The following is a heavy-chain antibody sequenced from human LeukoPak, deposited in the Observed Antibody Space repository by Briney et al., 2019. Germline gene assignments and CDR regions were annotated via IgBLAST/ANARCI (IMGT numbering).Heavy chain of an antibody. J-gene: IGHJ5*02. V-gene: IGHV4-34*01. CDR1: GGSFSGYY. D-gene: IGHD5-24*01. Sequence: PSETLSLTCAVYGGSFSGYYWSWIRQPPGKGLEWLGEINHSGSTNYNPSLKSRVTITVDTPKNQFSLNLTPITAADTAVYYCARESLTWLQSRTSWFDPWGKGTLVTVSS. CDR3: ARESLTWLQSRTSWFDP. CDR2: INHSGST.